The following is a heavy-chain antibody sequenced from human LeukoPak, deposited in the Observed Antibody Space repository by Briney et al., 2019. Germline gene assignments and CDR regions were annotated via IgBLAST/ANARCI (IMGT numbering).Heavy chain of an antibody. CDR1: GFTFSSYA. CDR3: AKDYRYSSSWYLGFGY. CDR2: ISGSGGST. V-gene: IGHV3-23*01. D-gene: IGHD6-13*01. Sequence: GGSLRLSGAASGFTFSSYAMSWVRQAPGKGLEWVSAISGSGGSTYYADSVKGRFTISRDNSKNTLYLQMNSLRAEDTAVYYCAKDYRYSSSWYLGFGYWGQGTLVTVSS. J-gene: IGHJ4*02.